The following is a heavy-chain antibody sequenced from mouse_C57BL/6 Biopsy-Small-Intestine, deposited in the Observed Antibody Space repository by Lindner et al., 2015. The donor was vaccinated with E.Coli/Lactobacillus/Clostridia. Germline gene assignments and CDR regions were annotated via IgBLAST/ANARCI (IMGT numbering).Heavy chain of an antibody. V-gene: IGHV1-80*01. Sequence: VQLQESGAELVKPGASAKISCKASGYAFSSYWMNWVKQRPGKGLKWIGQIYPGDNDTNYNGEFKGKATLTADKSSSTAYMQLSSLTSEDSAVYFCARHYYGSSYPFDYWGQGTTLTVSS. CDR3: ARHYYGSSYPFDY. CDR2: IYPGDNDT. J-gene: IGHJ2*01. D-gene: IGHD1-1*01. CDR1: GYAFSSYW.